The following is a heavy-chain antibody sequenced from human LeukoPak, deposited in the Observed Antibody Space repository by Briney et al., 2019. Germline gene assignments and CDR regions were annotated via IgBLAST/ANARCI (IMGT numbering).Heavy chain of an antibody. CDR1: GFTFSSYE. CDR3: ARDDYDRQRSGGSYYYYYYMDV. J-gene: IGHJ6*03. V-gene: IGHV3-48*03. D-gene: IGHD3-3*01. CDR2: ISSSGSTI. Sequence: GGSLRLSCAASGFTFSSYEMNWVRQAPGKGVEWVSYISSSGSTIYYADSVKGRFTISRDNAKNSLYLQMNSLRAEDTAVYYCARDDYDRQRSGGSYYYYYYMDVWGKGTTVTVSS.